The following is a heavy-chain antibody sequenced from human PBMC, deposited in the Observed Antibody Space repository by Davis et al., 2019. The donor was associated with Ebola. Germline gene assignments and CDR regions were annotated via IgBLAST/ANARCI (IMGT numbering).Heavy chain of an antibody. J-gene: IGHJ6*02. CDR2: INPNSGGT. V-gene: IGHV1-2*02. CDR3: AREAVVPAATYYYYGMDV. D-gene: IGHD2-2*01. Sequence: ASVTVSCKASGYTFTGYYMHWVRQAPGHGLEWMGWINPNSGGTNYAQKFQGRVTMTRDTSISTAYMELSRLRSDDTAVYYCAREAVVPAATYYYYGMDVWGQGTTVTVSS. CDR1: GYTFTGYY.